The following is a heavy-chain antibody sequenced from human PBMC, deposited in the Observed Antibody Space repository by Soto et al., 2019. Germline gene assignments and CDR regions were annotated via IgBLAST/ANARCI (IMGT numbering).Heavy chain of an antibody. CDR3: AKDGTYCSGGSCPRDNWFDP. CDR1: GFTFDDYA. CDR2: ISGSGGST. J-gene: IGHJ5*02. Sequence: EVQLVESGGGLVQPGRSLRLSCAASGFTFDDYAMHWVRQAPGKGLEWVSGISGSGGSTYYADSVKGRFTISRDNSKNTLYLQMNSLRAEDTAVYYCAKDGTYCSGGSCPRDNWFDPWGQGTLVTVSS. V-gene: IGHV3-23*04. D-gene: IGHD2-15*01.